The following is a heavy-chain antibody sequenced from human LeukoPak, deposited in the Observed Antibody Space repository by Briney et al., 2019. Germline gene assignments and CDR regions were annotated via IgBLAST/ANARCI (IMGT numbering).Heavy chain of an antibody. D-gene: IGHD5-24*01. CDR3: ARWQTAAYNRYYFDY. Sequence: GASVKVSCKASGYTLTSYGISWVRQAPGQGLEWMGWISAYNGNTNYAQKLQGRVTMTTDTSTSTAYMELRSLRSDDTAVYYCARWQTAAYNRYYFDYWGQGTLVTVSS. J-gene: IGHJ4*02. V-gene: IGHV1-18*01. CDR1: GYTLTSYG. CDR2: ISAYNGNT.